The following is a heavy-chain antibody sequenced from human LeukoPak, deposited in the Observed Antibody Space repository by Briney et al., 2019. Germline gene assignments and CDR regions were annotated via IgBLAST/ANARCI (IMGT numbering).Heavy chain of an antibody. J-gene: IGHJ3*02. V-gene: IGHV4-34*01. CDR1: GFTFSSYA. CDR2: INHSGST. CDR3: ARGYVYSYALDAFDI. D-gene: IGHD5-18*01. Sequence: GSLRLSCAASGFTFSSYAMSWVRQPPGKGLEWIGEINHSGSTNCNPSLKSRVTISVDTSKNQFSLKLSSVTAADTAVYYCARGYVYSYALDAFDIWGQGTMVTVSS.